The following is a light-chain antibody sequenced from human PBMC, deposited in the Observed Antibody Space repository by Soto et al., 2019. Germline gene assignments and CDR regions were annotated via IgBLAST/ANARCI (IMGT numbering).Light chain of an antibody. CDR1: QSVSSN. J-gene: IGKJ3*01. Sequence: EIVMTQSPATLSVSPGERATLSCRASQSVSSNLAWYQQKPGQAPRLLIYGASTRATGIPARFSGSGSGTEFTLTISSLQYEDFAVYDCQQDNNWPRVGTFGPGTKVDIK. CDR2: GAS. CDR3: QQDNNWPRVGT. V-gene: IGKV3-15*01.